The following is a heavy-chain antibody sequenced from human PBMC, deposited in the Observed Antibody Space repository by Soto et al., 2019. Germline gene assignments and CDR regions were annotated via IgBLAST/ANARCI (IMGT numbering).Heavy chain of an antibody. CDR3: ARVYADYLIDAFDI. Sequence: EAQLVASGGGLVQRGGSLRLSCAAFGFTLSSYEMDWVRQAPGKGLEWVSHISRSGSPIYYADSVKGRFTISRDNAKNSVYLQMNSLRAEDTAIYYCARVYADYLIDAFDIWGQGTMVSVSS. CDR2: ISRSGSPI. V-gene: IGHV3-48*03. J-gene: IGHJ3*02. CDR1: GFTLSSYE. D-gene: IGHD4-17*01.